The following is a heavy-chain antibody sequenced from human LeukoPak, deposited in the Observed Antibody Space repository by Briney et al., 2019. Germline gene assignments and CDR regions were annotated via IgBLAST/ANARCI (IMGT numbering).Heavy chain of an antibody. V-gene: IGHV4-4*07. J-gene: IGHJ1*01. Sequence: SETLSLTCTVSGGSISSYYWSWIRQPAGKGLEWIGRIYTSGSTNYNPSLKSRVTISVDTSKNQFSLKLSSVTAADTAVYYCARSALRYFDLKHWGQGTLVTVSS. CDR3: ARSALRYFDLKH. CDR2: IYTSGST. D-gene: IGHD3-9*01. CDR1: GGSISSYY.